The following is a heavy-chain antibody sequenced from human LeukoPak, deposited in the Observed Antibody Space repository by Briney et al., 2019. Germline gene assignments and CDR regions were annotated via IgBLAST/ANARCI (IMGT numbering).Heavy chain of an antibody. CDR2: INPSGGGT. J-gene: IGHJ1*01. CDR1: GYTFNSYY. CDR3: ARGVFGELEKLMFQH. Sequence: ASVRVSCKASGYTFNSYYIHWVRQAPGQGLEWMGIINPSGGGTRYPQKFQDRVTMTRDTSTSTVYMELSSLKSDDTAIYYCARGVFGELEKLMFQHWGQGTIVTVSS. V-gene: IGHV1-46*02. D-gene: IGHD3-10*02.